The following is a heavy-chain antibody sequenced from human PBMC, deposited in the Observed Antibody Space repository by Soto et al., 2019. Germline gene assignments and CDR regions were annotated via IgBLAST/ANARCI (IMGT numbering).Heavy chain of an antibody. Sequence: SETLSLTCTVSGGSISSSSYYWGWIRQPPGKGLEWIGSIYYSGSTYYNPSLKSRVTISVDTSKNQFSLKLSSVTAADMALYYCARQGYSGYDFEGYFEYWGQGTLVTVSS. CDR1: GGSISSSSYY. V-gene: IGHV4-39*01. D-gene: IGHD5-12*01. J-gene: IGHJ4*02. CDR2: IYYSGST. CDR3: ARQGYSGYDFEGYFEY.